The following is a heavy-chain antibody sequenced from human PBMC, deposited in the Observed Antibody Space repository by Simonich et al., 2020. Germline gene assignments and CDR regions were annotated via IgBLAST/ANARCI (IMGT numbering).Heavy chain of an antibody. CDR3: ARVGYSNYYYYGMDV. Sequence: QVQLQESGPGLVKPSETLSLTCAVSGYSISRGYYWGWIRQPPGKGLEWIGSIHPSGPTYYNPSLKIRVTISVDTSKNQFSLKLSSVTAADTAVYYCARVGYSNYYYYGMDVWGQGTTVTVSS. CDR1: GYSISRGYY. CDR2: IHPSGPT. D-gene: IGHD6-13*01. J-gene: IGHJ6*02. V-gene: IGHV4-38-2*01.